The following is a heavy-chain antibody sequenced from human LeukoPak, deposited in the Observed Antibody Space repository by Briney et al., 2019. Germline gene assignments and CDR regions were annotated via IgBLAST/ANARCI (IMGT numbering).Heavy chain of an antibody. CDR3: ARDPPIGGADVFDI. V-gene: IGHV1-2*02. D-gene: IGHD3-10*01. Sequence: ASVKVSCKAAGYTFTGYYMHWVRQAPGQGLEWMGWINPNSGGTNYAQKFQGRVTMTRDTSISTAYMELSRLTSDDTAVYYCARDPPIGGADVFDIWGQGTMVTVSS. CDR1: GYTFTGYY. CDR2: INPNSGGT. J-gene: IGHJ3*02.